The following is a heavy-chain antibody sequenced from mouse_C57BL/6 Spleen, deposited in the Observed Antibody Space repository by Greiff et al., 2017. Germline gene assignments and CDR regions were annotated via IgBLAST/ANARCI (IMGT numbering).Heavy chain of an antibody. V-gene: IGHV2-3*01. CDR2: IWGDGST. J-gene: IGHJ3*01. CDR3: AKNNYEDAWFAY. CDR1: GFSLTSSG. Sequence: VTLMASGPGLLAPSQSLSITCTVSGFSLTSSGVSWVCMPPGTGLEWLGVIWGDGSTNYHSALISRLSISKYNSKSQVYLKLNSLQTDDTATYYCAKNNYEDAWFAYWGQGTLVTVSA. D-gene: IGHD1-3*01.